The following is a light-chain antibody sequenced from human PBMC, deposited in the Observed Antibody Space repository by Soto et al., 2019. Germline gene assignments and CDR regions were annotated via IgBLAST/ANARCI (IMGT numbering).Light chain of an antibody. CDR2: GAS. Sequence: EIVLTQSPGTLSLSPGERATLSCRASQSVTSSYLAWFQQKPGQAPRLLIYGASSRATGIPDRFSGSGSGTDFTLTISRLEPEDFAVYYCQQYGSSPITFGQGTRLDIK. V-gene: IGKV3-20*01. CDR1: QSVTSSY. J-gene: IGKJ5*01. CDR3: QQYGSSPIT.